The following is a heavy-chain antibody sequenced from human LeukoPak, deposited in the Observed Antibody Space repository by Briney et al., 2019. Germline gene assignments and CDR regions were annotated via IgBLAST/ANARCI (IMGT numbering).Heavy chain of an antibody. Sequence: GGSLRLSCAASGFTVSSNYMSWVRQAPGKGLEWVSHITASGTAMFYADSVKGRFTISRDNAKNSLYLQMNSLRDEDTAVYYCASSGNYRFDYWGQGTLVTVSS. CDR1: GFTVSSNY. CDR2: ITASGTAM. CDR3: ASSGNYRFDY. V-gene: IGHV3-48*02. J-gene: IGHJ4*02. D-gene: IGHD1-26*01.